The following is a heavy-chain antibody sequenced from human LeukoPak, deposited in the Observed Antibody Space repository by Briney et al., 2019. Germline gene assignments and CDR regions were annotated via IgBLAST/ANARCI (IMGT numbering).Heavy chain of an antibody. CDR3: ARPTMVRGPFDY. CDR2: IYPGDSDT. V-gene: IGHV5-51*01. D-gene: IGHD3-10*01. J-gene: IGHJ4*02. CDR1: GYSFTSYW. Sequence: HGESLKISXKGSGYSFTSYWIGWVRQMPGKGSEWMGIIYPGDSDTRYSPSFQGQVTISADKSISTAYLQWSSLKASDTAMYYCARPTMVRGPFDYWGQGTLVTVSS.